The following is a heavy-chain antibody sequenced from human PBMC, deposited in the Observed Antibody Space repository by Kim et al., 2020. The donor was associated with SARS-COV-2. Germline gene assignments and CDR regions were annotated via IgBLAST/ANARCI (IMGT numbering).Heavy chain of an antibody. CDR1: GFNFGIYG. V-gene: IGHV3-30*18. CDR3: AKDLKSGGYYYYYGMDV. J-gene: IGHJ6*01. CDR2: LSYDGSSQ. Sequence: GGSLRLSCAASGFNFGIYGMHWVRQAPGKGLEWVAFLSYDGSSQAYGDSVNGRLTISRDNSKNTLYLQLNSLRPEDTAVYYCAKDLKSGGYYYYYGMDV. D-gene: IGHD1-26*01.